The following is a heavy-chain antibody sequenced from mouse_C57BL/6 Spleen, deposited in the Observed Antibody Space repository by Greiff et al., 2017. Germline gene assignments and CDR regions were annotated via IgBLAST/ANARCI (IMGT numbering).Heavy chain of an antibody. J-gene: IGHJ1*03. Sequence: VQLQQPGAELVKPGASVKLSCKASGYTFTSYWMHWVKQRPGHGLEWIGMILPSSGSTNYNAKFKSKATLTADKSSSTAYMQRSSLTSEDSAVYDRAPYYSNHGYFDVWGTGTTVTVSS. V-gene: IGHV1-64*01. CDR3: APYYSNHGYFDV. CDR1: GYTFTSYW. D-gene: IGHD2-5*01. CDR2: ILPSSGST.